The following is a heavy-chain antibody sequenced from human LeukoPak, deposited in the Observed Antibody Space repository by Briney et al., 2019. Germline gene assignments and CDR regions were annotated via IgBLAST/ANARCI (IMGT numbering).Heavy chain of an antibody. Sequence: GGSLRLSCAASGFTFSSYGMHWVRQAPGKGLEWVAVIWYDGSNKYYADSAKGRFTISRDNSKNTLYLQMNSLRAEDTAVYYCAKENYYDSVLSWGQGTMVTVSS. D-gene: IGHD3-22*01. CDR3: AKENYYDSVLS. CDR1: GFTFSSYG. J-gene: IGHJ3*01. CDR2: IWYDGSNK. V-gene: IGHV3-33*06.